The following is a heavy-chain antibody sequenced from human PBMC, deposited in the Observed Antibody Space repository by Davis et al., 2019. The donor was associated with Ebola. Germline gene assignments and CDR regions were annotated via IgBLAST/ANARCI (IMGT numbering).Heavy chain of an antibody. J-gene: IGHJ6*03. CDR2: ISYDGSNK. V-gene: IGHV3-30*18. Sequence: GESLKISCAASGFTFSSYGMHWVRQAPGKGLEWVAVISYDGSNKYYADSVKGRFTISRDNSKNTLYLQMNSLRAEDTAVYYCAKDYMDVWGQGTTVTVSS. CDR3: AKDYMDV. CDR1: GFTFSSYG.